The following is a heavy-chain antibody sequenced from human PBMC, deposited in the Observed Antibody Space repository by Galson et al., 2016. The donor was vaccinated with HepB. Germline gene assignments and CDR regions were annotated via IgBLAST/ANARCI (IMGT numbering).Heavy chain of an antibody. V-gene: IGHV6-1*01. CDR1: GDSVSSNSVA. Sequence: CAISGDSVSSNSVAWTWIRLSPSRGLEWLGRTYYRSRLYYDYALSVKSRIAINPDTSKNQFSLQLNSVTPEDTAVYYCAREVFDVLTGASPFDYWGHGTLVTVSS. CDR3: AREVFDVLTGASPFDY. D-gene: IGHD3-9*01. CDR2: TYYRSRLYY. J-gene: IGHJ4*01.